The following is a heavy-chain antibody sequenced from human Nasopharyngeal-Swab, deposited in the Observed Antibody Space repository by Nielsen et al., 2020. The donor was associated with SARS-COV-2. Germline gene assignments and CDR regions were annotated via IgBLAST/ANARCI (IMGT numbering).Heavy chain of an antibody. CDR1: GFSVSYNY. Sequence: GESLKISCEVSGFSVSYNYMRWVRQAPGKGLEWVAVIYSRGETHYTDSVRGRFTISRDNSKNMVKLQLNSLRAEDTAVYYCARMDFIASRDYWGQGTLVTVSS. D-gene: IGHD6-13*01. CDR2: IYSRGET. CDR3: ARMDFIASRDY. V-gene: IGHV3-53*01. J-gene: IGHJ4*02.